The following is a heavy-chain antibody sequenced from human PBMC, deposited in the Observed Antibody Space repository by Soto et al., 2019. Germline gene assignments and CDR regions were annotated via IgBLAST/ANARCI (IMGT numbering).Heavy chain of an antibody. CDR1: GGSISSYY. CDR3: ARGYYDSSGYYREYFQH. CDR2: ICTSGST. Sequence: PSETLSLTCTVSGGSISSYYWSWIRQPAGKGLEWIGRICTSGSTNYNPSLKSRVTMSVDTSKNQFSLKLSSVTAADTAVYYCARGYYDSSGYYREYFQHWGQGTLVTVSS. D-gene: IGHD3-22*01. V-gene: IGHV4-4*07. J-gene: IGHJ1*01.